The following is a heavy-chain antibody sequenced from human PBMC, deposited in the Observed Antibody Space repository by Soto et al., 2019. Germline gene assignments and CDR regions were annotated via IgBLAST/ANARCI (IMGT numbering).Heavy chain of an antibody. Sequence: PSETLSLTCTVSGASISYYYWSWIRQPPGKGLEWLGYMYYSGGSNYNPSLNSRVTISVDTSKNQFSRKRTSVTAADTAVYHCARGGYCNGSACRGAFYYFQYGMDVWGQGTTVTVSS. CDR3: ARGGYCNGSACRGAFYYFQYGMDV. CDR1: GASISYYY. D-gene: IGHD2-15*01. J-gene: IGHJ6*02. V-gene: IGHV4-59*01. CDR2: MYYSGGS.